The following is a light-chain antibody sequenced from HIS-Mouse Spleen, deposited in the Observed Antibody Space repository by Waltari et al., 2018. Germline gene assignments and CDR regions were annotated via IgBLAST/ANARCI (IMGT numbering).Light chain of an antibody. J-gene: IGLJ1*01. V-gene: IGLV2-8*01. CDR1: SSDVGGYNY. CDR2: EVS. CDR3: SSYAGSNNSLYV. Sequence: QSALTQPPSASGSPGPSVTISCTGTSSDVGGYNYVPWYQHHPGKAPKLMIYEVSKRPSGVPDRFSGSKSGNTASLTVSGLQAEDEADYYCSSYAGSNNSLYVFGTGTKVTVL.